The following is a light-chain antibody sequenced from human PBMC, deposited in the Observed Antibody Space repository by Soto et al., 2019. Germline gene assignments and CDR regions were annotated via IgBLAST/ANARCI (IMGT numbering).Light chain of an antibody. Sequence: EIVLTQSPGTLSLSPGERASLSWRASQSVSNNYLAWYQQKPGQAPRLLIYGASNRATGIQDRFSGSGSGTDFTLTISRLEPEDFAVYYCXQYGSSGTXGQGTKVDIK. CDR1: QSVSNNY. J-gene: IGKJ1*01. CDR3: XQYGSSGT. CDR2: GAS. V-gene: IGKV3-20*01.